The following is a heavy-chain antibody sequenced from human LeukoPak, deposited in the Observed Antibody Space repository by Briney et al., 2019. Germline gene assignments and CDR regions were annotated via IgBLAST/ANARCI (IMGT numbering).Heavy chain of an antibody. Sequence: PSETLSLTCAVYGGSFSGYYWSWIRQPPGKGLEWIGYIYYSGSTNYNPSLKSRVTISVDTSKNQFSLKLSSVTAADTAVYYCASSITMVRGVSDGGFDYWGQGTLVTVSS. CDR3: ASSITMVRGVSDGGFDY. J-gene: IGHJ4*02. CDR1: GGSFSGYY. V-gene: IGHV4-59*01. D-gene: IGHD3-10*01. CDR2: IYYSGST.